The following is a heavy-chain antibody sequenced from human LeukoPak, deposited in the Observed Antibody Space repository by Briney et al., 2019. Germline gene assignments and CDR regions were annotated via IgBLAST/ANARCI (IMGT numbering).Heavy chain of an antibody. J-gene: IGHJ5*02. CDR2: INHSGST. Sequence: SETLSLTCAVYSGSFSGYYWSWIRQPPGKGLEWIGEINHSGSTNYNPSLKSRVTISVDTSKNQFSLKLSSVTAADTAVYYCARVNYYDSSGPNWFDPWGQGTLVTVSS. V-gene: IGHV4-34*01. CDR3: ARVNYYDSSGPNWFDP. D-gene: IGHD3-22*01. CDR1: SGSFSGYY.